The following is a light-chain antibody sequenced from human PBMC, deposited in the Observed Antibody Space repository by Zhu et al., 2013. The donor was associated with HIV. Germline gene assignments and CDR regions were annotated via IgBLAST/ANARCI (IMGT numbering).Light chain of an antibody. CDR3: QQYGSSPLT. J-gene: IGKJ4*01. V-gene: IGKV3-20*01. CDR1: QSVISSF. Sequence: EIVLTQSPDTLSLSPGERATLSCRASQSVISSFLAWYQQKPGQAPRLLLYGASTRATGIPDRFSGSGSGTDFTLTVSSVEPEDFAVYYCQQYGSSPLTFGGGTKVEIK. CDR2: GAS.